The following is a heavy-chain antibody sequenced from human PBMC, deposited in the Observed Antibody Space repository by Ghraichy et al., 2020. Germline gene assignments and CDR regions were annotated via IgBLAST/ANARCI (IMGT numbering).Heavy chain of an antibody. CDR1: GFTFKNYW. J-gene: IGHJ4*02. CDR3: GSVFEY. Sequence: GGYLRLSCGASGFTFKNYWMHWVRQAPGKGLMWVSRIDTDGTGTSYADSVKGRFTISRDNAKNTVYLEMNNLRAEDTAVYYCGSVFEYWGLGTLVTVSS. CDR2: IDTDGTGT. V-gene: IGHV3-74*01.